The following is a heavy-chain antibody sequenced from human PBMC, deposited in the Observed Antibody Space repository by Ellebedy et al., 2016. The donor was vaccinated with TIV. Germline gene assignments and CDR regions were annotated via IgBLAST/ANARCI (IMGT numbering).Heavy chain of an antibody. CDR1: GNTFTSYW. CDR3: ATHGVVTPGCFDH. Sequence: GESLKISCKESGNTFTSYWIGCVRQMPGKGLEWMGIIYPGDSDTRYSPSFQGQVTISADKSIRTAYLQWRSLKASDTAMYYCATHGVVTPGCFDHWGQGTLVTVSS. CDR2: IYPGDSDT. J-gene: IGHJ4*02. D-gene: IGHD2-21*02. V-gene: IGHV5-51*01.